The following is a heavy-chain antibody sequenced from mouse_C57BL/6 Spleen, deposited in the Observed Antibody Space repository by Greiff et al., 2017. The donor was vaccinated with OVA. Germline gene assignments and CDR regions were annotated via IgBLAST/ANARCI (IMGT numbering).Heavy chain of an antibody. Sequence: VKLVESGPGLVAPSQSLSITCTVSGFSLTSYGVDWVRQPPGKGLEWLGVIWGGGSKTYNSALMSRMSISKDNSKSQVFLKMNSLQTDDTAMYYCAKHEGYYEYFDVWGTGTTVTVSS. CDR1: GFSLTSYG. CDR3: AKHEGYYEYFDV. J-gene: IGHJ1*03. V-gene: IGHV2-9*01. D-gene: IGHD2-3*01. CDR2: IWGGGSK.